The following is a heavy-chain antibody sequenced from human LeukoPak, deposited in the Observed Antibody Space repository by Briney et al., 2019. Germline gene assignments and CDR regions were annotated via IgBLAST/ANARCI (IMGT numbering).Heavy chain of an antibody. V-gene: IGHV4-39*01. D-gene: IGHD5-24*01. CDR3: ARHAVEGKWLQFYYFNF. Sequence: PGESLRPSCAATVVTISSYAMNWIRKPPWKGLEWMASIYNSGTTYYNPSLKSRITIFVDTSKNQVSLKLRSVTAADTAVYYCARHAVEGKWLQFYYFNFWGQGSLVTVSS. CDR2: IYNSGTT. CDR1: VVTISSYA. J-gene: IGHJ4*02.